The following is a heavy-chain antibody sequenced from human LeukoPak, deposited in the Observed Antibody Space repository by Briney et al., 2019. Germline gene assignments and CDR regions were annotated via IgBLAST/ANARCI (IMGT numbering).Heavy chain of an antibody. CDR3: ASWGYYGSGSYYNDRFDP. CDR1: GFTFSSYG. D-gene: IGHD3-10*01. Sequence: GGPLRLSCAASGFTFSSYGMNWVRQAPGKGLEWVSYIITSSNRIDYADSVKGRFTMSRDKAKNLLYLQMNSLRDEDTAMYYCASWGYYGSGSYYNDRFDPWGQGTLVRVSS. V-gene: IGHV3-48*02. J-gene: IGHJ5*02. CDR2: IITSSNRI.